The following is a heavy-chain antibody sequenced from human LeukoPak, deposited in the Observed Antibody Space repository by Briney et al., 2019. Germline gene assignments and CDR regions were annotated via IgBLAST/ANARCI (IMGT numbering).Heavy chain of an antibody. CDR1: GYTFTGYY. CDR3: ARGNYGDYYPFDF. Sequence: ASVMVSCKASGYTFTGYYMHWVRQAPGQGLEWMGWINPNSGATSYGQHFQGRVTMTRDTSINTAYMELSSLRSDDTAIYYCARGNYGDYYPFDFWGQGTLVTVSS. CDR2: INPNSGAT. V-gene: IGHV1-2*02. D-gene: IGHD4-17*01. J-gene: IGHJ4*02.